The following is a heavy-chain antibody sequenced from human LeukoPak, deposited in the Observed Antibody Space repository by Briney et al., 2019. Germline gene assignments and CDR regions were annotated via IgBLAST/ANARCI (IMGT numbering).Heavy chain of an antibody. CDR2: IYYTGNT. CDR1: GDSISTSKSY. Sequence: SETLSLTCTVSGDSISTSKSYRGWIRQPPLKGLEWIGSIYYTGNTYYNASLKSRVTISVDTSKNQFSLKLSSVTAADTAVYYCARDDSSGYYYPHFDYWGQGTLVTVSS. CDR3: ARDDSSGYYYPHFDY. V-gene: IGHV4-39*07. D-gene: IGHD3-22*01. J-gene: IGHJ4*02.